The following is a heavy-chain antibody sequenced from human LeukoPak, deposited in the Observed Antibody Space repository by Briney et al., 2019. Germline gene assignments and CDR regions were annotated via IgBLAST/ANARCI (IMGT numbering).Heavy chain of an antibody. V-gene: IGHV1-18*01. CDR3: ARAICSSTSCYWTDY. CDR2: ISAYNGNT. D-gene: IGHD2-2*01. CDR1: GYTFTSYG. Sequence: ASVKVSRKASGYTFTSYGISWVRQAPGQGLEWMGWISAYNGNTNYAQKLQGRVTMTTDTSTSTAYMELRSLRSDDTAVYYCARAICSSTSCYWTDYWGQGTLVTVSS. J-gene: IGHJ4*02.